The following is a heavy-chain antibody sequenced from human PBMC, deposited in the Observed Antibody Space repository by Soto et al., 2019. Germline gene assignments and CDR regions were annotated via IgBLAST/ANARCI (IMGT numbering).Heavy chain of an antibody. Sequence: ASVKVSCKASGGTFSSYAISWVRQAPGQGLEWMGGIIPIFGTANYAQKFQGRVTITADESTSTAYMELSSLRSEDTAVYYCARDWEVICTNGVCYTGVNYYYGMDVWGQGTTVTVSS. V-gene: IGHV1-69*13. CDR3: ARDWEVICTNGVCYTGVNYYYGMDV. D-gene: IGHD2-8*01. CDR2: IIPIFGTA. J-gene: IGHJ6*02. CDR1: GGTFSSYA.